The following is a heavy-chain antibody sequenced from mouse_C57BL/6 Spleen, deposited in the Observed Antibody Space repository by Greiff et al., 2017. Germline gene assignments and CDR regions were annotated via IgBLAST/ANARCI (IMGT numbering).Heavy chain of an antibody. D-gene: IGHD1-1*01. Sequence: VQLQESGPELVKPGASVKISCKASGYSFTDYNMNWVKQSNGTSLEWIGGINPNDGTTSYNQKFKGKATLTVDQASSTAYMQLNCLTSEESAVYYGAIDYYCTASCFDYWGQGTTLTVSS. J-gene: IGHJ2*01. CDR1: GYSFTDYN. CDR2: INPNDGTT. V-gene: IGHV1-39*01. CDR3: AIDYYCTASCFDY.